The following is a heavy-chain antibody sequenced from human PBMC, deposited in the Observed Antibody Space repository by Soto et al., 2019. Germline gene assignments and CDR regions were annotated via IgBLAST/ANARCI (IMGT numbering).Heavy chain of an antibody. Sequence: QLVESGGGLVQPGGSLRLSCAASGFTFSNYWMTWVRQAPGKGLEWVANIKRDGSEGSYLDSVWGRFTVSRDNAKNSLFLQMNSLIAEDTALYYCARDVSPGSSGWYFDAFDIWGQGTMVTVSS. CDR1: GFTFSNYW. D-gene: IGHD6-13*01. J-gene: IGHJ3*02. CDR3: ARDVSPGSSGWYFDAFDI. V-gene: IGHV3-7*05. CDR2: IKRDGSEG.